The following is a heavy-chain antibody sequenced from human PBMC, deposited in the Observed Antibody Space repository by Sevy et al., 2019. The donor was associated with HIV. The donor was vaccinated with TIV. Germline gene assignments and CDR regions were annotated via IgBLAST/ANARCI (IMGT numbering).Heavy chain of an antibody. V-gene: IGHV3-66*02. CDR1: GVTVSSNY. Sequence: GGSLRLSCAASGVTVSSNYMNWVRQAPGKGLEWVSVIYNGGSTYYADSVKGRFTISRVNSKNTLYLQMNSLRAEDAAVYYCGRDGASRGMDVWGKGTTVTVSS. CDR2: IYNGGST. CDR3: GRDGASRGMDV. J-gene: IGHJ6*04. D-gene: IGHD6-13*01.